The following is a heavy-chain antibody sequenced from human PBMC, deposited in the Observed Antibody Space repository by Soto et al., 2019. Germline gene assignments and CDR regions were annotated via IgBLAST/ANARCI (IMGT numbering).Heavy chain of an antibody. V-gene: IGHV3-7*04. J-gene: IGHJ4*02. D-gene: IGHD6-19*01. CDR1: GFSFGSYW. CDR3: AGGTGWLVTD. Sequence: EVEMVESGGGSVQPGGSLRLSCAGSGFSFGSYWMNWVRQAPGKGLEWVANIKQDGSEKYYVDSVKGRFTISRDNAKSSLYLQMNSPRAEDTAVYYCAGGTGWLVTDWGQGTQVIVSS. CDR2: IKQDGSEK.